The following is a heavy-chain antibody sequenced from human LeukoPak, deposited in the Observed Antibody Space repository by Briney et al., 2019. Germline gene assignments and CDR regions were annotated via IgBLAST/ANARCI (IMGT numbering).Heavy chain of an antibody. CDR1: GGSISSYY. D-gene: IGHD6-13*01. J-gene: IGHJ3*02. Sequence: SETLSLTCTVSGGSISSYYWSWIRQPPGKGLEWIGYIYYSGSTNYNPSLKSRVTISVDTSKNQFSLKLSSVTAADTAVYYCARVNSSWFRAFDIWAKGQWSPSPQ. V-gene: IGHV4-59*01. CDR3: ARVNSSWFRAFDI. CDR2: IYYSGST.